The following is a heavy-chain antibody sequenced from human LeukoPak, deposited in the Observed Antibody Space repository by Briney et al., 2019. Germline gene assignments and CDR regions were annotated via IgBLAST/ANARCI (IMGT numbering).Heavy chain of an antibody. CDR2: IISSSSYI. D-gene: IGHD6-6*01. V-gene: IGHV3-21*01. Sequence: GGSLRLSCAASGFTFSSYSMNWVRQAPGKGLEWVSSIISSSSYIYYADSVKGRFTISRDNAKNSLYLQMNSLRAEDTAVYYCARDTQPAAAQSHPFDYWGQGTLVTVSS. J-gene: IGHJ4*02. CDR1: GFTFSSYS. CDR3: ARDTQPAAAQSHPFDY.